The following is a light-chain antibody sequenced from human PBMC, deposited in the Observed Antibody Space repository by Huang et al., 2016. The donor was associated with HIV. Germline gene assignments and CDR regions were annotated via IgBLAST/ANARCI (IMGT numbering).Light chain of an antibody. V-gene: IGKV1-39*01. Sequence: DFQMTQSPSSLSASVGDRVTITCRASQNINSYLNWYRQKPGKAPKLLINAASSLQSGVPSRFSGSGSGTYFTLTISSLQPEDFASYYYQQSYNIPFTFGGGTKVEIK. CDR1: QNINSY. CDR2: AAS. J-gene: IGKJ4*01. CDR3: QQSYNIPFT.